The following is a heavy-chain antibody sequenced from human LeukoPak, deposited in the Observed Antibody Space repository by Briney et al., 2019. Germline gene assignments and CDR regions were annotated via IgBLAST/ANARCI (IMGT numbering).Heavy chain of an antibody. CDR2: ISSSSSTI. Sequence: GGSLRLSCAASGFTFRSYSMNWVRQAPGKGLEWVSYISSSSSTIYYADSVKGRFTISRDNAKNSLYLQMNSLRDEDTAVYYCAGKHDFWSGNYYFDYWGQGTLVTVSS. CDR1: GFTFRSYS. D-gene: IGHD3-3*01. V-gene: IGHV3-48*02. CDR3: AGKHDFWSGNYYFDY. J-gene: IGHJ4*02.